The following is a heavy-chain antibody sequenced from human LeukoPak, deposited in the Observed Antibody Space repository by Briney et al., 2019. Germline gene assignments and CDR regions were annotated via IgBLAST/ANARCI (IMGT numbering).Heavy chain of an antibody. D-gene: IGHD3-9*01. CDR2: IRQDGDTK. J-gene: IGHJ4*02. CDR1: GFPFNAYW. V-gene: IGHV3-7*01. Sequence: TGGSLRLSCAASGFPFNAYWMTWVRQAPGKGLEWVANIRQDGDTKYYVDSVKGRFTISRDNAKNSLYLQMNSLRAEDTAVYYCARGVVRYFDYWGQGALVTVSS. CDR3: ARGVVRYFDY.